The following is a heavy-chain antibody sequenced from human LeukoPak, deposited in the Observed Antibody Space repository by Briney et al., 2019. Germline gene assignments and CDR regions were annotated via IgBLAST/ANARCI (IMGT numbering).Heavy chain of an antibody. D-gene: IGHD7-27*01. CDR2: IYSGDNT. Sequence: PGGSLRLSCVVSGFTVSSNYMSWVRQAPGKGLEWVSIIYSGDNTYYADSVKGRFTISRDSSKNTLYLQMNSLRAEDTAVYYCARSNWGSSDYWGQGTLVTVSP. J-gene: IGHJ4*02. CDR1: GFTVSSNY. V-gene: IGHV3-53*01. CDR3: ARSNWGSSDY.